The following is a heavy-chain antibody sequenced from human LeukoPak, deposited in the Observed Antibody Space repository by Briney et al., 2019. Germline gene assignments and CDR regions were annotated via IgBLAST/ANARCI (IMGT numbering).Heavy chain of an antibody. CDR2: ITGSAKST. J-gene: IGHJ4*02. V-gene: IGHV3-23*01. CDR1: GFTSASHA. D-gene: IGHD5-18*01. Sequence: PGGSLRLSCEASGFTSASHAMGWVRQAPGKGLEWVSSITGSAKSTYYADSVKGRATISRDNSRNTVDLQLTSLRVEDTATYYCTKEDRQLVCAHWGQGTLVTVSS. CDR3: TKEDRQLVCAH.